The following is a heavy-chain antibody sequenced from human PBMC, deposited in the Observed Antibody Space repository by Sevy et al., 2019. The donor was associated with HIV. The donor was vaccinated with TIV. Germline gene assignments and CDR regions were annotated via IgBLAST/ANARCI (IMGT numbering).Heavy chain of an antibody. CDR2: ISSRSSEI. V-gene: IGHV3-11*05. CDR3: AGDFTPVASAGTGALGV. CDR1: GFIFRDRY. D-gene: IGHD6-13*01. Sequence: GGSLRLSCVASGFIFRDRYMSWIRQAPGKGLEWVSFISSRSSEINYADSVKGRFTISRDNAKNSLYLQMNSLRAEDTAVYYCAGDFTPVASAGTGALGVWGQGTAVTVSS. J-gene: IGHJ6*02.